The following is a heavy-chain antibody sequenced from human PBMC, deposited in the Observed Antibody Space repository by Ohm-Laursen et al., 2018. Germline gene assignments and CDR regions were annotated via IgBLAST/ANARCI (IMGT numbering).Heavy chain of an antibody. V-gene: IGHV4-4*07. J-gene: IGHJ4*02. D-gene: IGHD3-22*01. CDR1: GGSIGSWY. Sequence: SDTLSLTCALSGGSIGSWYWSWIRQPPGKGLEWIGRTYNGGNTNYNPSLKSRVTMSEDTSKNQFSLKLNSVTAADTAVYYCARLTPMIVVVPDWGQGTLVTVSS. CDR2: TYNGGNT. CDR3: ARLTPMIVVVPD.